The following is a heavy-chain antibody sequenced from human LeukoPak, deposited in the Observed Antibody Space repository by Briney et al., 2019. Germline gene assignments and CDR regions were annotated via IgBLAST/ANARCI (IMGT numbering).Heavy chain of an antibody. J-gene: IGHJ4*02. Sequence: GGSLRLSCAASGFTFNNYAMSWVRQAPGKGLEWVSAISGSGGSTYYADSVKGRFTISRDNSKNTLYLQMNSLRAEDTAVYYCAKDRGYDILTGYYFDYWGQGTLVTVSS. CDR3: AKDRGYDILTGYYFDY. V-gene: IGHV3-23*01. D-gene: IGHD3-9*01. CDR1: GFTFNNYA. CDR2: ISGSGGST.